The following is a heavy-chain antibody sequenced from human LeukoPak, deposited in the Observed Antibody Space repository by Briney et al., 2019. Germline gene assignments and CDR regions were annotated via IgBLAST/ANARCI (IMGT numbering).Heavy chain of an antibody. CDR3: ARAIHRGRDGYNSV. CDR2: INHSGST. D-gene: IGHD5-24*01. CDR1: GGSFSGYY. J-gene: IGHJ3*01. Sequence: SETLSLTCAVYGGSFSGYYWSWIRQPPGKGLEWIGEINHSGSTNYNPSLKIRVTISVDTSKNPFSLKLSSVTAADTAVYYCARAIHRGRDGYNSVWGQGTMVTVSS. V-gene: IGHV4-34*01.